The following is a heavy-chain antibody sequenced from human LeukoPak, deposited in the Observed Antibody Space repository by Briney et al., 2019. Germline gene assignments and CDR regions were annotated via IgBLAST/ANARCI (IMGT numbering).Heavy chain of an antibody. Sequence: GSLRLSCAASGFTFDDYAIHWVRQAPGKGLEWVSVISGDGGSTYYADAVKGRFTISRDNSKNSLYLQMNSLRSEDTALYYCAKGLTTVVTRGAFDIWGQGTMVTVSS. J-gene: IGHJ3*02. V-gene: IGHV3-43*02. CDR2: ISGDGGST. D-gene: IGHD4-23*01. CDR1: GFTFDDYA. CDR3: AKGLTTVVTRGAFDI.